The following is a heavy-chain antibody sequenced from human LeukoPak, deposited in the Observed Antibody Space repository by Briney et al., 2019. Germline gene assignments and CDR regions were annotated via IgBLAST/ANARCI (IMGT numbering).Heavy chain of an antibody. V-gene: IGHV3-23*01. J-gene: IGHJ6*03. CDR3: AKADYSTSWGRNYYYYYMDA. D-gene: IGHD3-16*01. CDR1: GFIFNNYA. Sequence: PGGSLRLSCAASGFIFNNYAMSWVRQAPGKGLEWLSGISGSGGKTDYADSVKGRFTISRDNSKNTLDLQMNSLRPEDTALYFCAKADYSTSWGRNYYYYYMDAWGKGTTVTVSS. CDR2: ISGSGGKT.